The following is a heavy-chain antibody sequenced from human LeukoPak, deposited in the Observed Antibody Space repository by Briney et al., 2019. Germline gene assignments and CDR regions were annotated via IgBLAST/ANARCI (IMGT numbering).Heavy chain of an antibody. V-gene: IGHV3-23*01. CDR3: ARDQTEDGMDV. CDR2: ISRSGGST. J-gene: IGHJ6*02. Sequence: GGSLRLSCAASGFTFSSYAMSWVRQAPGKGLEWVSAISRSGGSTDYADSVKGRFTISRDNSKNTLYLQMNSLRAEDTAVYYCARDQTEDGMDVWGQGTTVTVSS. CDR1: GFTFSSYA.